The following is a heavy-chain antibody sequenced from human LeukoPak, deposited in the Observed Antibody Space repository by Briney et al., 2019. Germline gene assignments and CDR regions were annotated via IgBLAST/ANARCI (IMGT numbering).Heavy chain of an antibody. CDR3: ARGEAYSSSWYEVANWFDP. CDR1: GFTFSSYS. V-gene: IGHV3-48*02. J-gene: IGHJ5*02. D-gene: IGHD6-13*01. CDR2: ISSSSTI. Sequence: GGSLRLSCAASGFTFSSYSMNWVRQAPGKGLEWVSYISSSSTIYYADSVKGRFTISRDNAKNSLYLQMNSLRDEDTAVYYCARGEAYSSSWYEVANWFDPWGQGTLVTVSS.